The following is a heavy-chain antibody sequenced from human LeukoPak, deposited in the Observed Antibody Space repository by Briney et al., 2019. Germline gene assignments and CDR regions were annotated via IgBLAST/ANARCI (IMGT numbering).Heavy chain of an antibody. CDR2: IFGSGGSP. D-gene: IGHD2-15*01. CDR1: GFTFNSYA. J-gene: IGHJ4*02. CDR3: GKTTVGYSSGRYPGWPVDY. V-gene: IGHV3-23*01. Sequence: GGSLRLSCAASGFTFNSYAMYWVRQAPGKGLEWISGIFGSGGSPHYADSVKGRFTISRDNFQNTVYLQLGSLRVEDMAVYYCGKTTVGYSSGRYPGWPVDYWGQGALVTVSS.